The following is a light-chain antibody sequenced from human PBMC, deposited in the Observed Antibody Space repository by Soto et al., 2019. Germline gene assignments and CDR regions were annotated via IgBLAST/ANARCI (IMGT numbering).Light chain of an antibody. V-gene: IGLV1-44*01. J-gene: IGLJ1*01. CDR2: IND. Sequence: QSVLTQPPSASGTPGQRITISCSGSSSNIGDNPVNWYQQLPGAAPKLLIYINDQRPSGVPDRFSGSKSGTSASLAISGLQPEDEADYYCAAWDDSLNAPFGTGTKVTAL. CDR3: AAWDDSLNAP. CDR1: SSNIGDNP.